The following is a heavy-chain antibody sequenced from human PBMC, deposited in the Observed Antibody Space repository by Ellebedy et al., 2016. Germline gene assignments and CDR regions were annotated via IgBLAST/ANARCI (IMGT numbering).Heavy chain of an antibody. CDR3: AGRGSTGGGDY. CDR1: GYTFTGHY. J-gene: IGHJ4*02. V-gene: IGHV1-2*02. CDR2: INPDSGGT. Sequence: ASVKVSCXASGYTFTGHYVHWVRQAPGQGLEWMGRINPDSGGTIYAQKFQGRVAMTRDTSISTAYMELSSLRSDDTAVYYCAGRGSTGGGDYWGQGTLVTVSS. D-gene: IGHD6-19*01.